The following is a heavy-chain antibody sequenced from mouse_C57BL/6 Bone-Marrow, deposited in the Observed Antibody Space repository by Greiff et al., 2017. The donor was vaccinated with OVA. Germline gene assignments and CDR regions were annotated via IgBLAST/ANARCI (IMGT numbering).Heavy chain of an antibody. D-gene: IGHD4-1*01. CDR1: GFTFSDYY. Sequence: EVQLVESGGGLVQPGGSLKLSCAASGFTFSDYYMYWVRQTPEKRLEWVAYISNGGGSTYYPDTVKGRFTISRDNAKNTLYLQMSRLKSEDTAMYYCARTNWDDWYFDVWGTGTTVTVSS. CDR3: ARTNWDDWYFDV. J-gene: IGHJ1*03. CDR2: ISNGGGST. V-gene: IGHV5-12*01.